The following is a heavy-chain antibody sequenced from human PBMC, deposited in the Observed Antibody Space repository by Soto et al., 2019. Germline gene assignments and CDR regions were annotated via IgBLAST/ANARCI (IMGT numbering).Heavy chain of an antibody. Sequence: EVQLVESGGGLVQPGGSLRLSCTASGFTFSSFWMHWVRQVPGRGLVWVSRISTDGSSTNYADSVKGRFTTSRDNAKNPRYLQMNSLSAEDTAVYYCARNRDGVDYWGQGTLVTVSS. J-gene: IGHJ4*02. CDR2: ISTDGSST. V-gene: IGHV3-74*01. CDR1: GFTFSSFW. CDR3: ARNRDGVDY.